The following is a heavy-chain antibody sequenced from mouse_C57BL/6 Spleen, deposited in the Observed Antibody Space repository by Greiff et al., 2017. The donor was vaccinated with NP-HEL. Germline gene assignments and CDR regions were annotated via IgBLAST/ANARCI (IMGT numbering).Heavy chain of an antibody. D-gene: IGHD2-4*01. J-gene: IGHJ2*01. CDR3: TTAYYDRCDY. V-gene: IGHV14-1*01. CDR1: GFNIKDYY. Sequence: EVQLQQSGAELVRPGASVKLSCTASGFNIKDYYMHWVKQRPEQGLEWIGRIDPEDGDTEYAPKFQGKATMTADPSSNTAYLQLSSLTSEDTAVYYCTTAYYDRCDYWGQGTTLTVSS. CDR2: IDPEDGDT.